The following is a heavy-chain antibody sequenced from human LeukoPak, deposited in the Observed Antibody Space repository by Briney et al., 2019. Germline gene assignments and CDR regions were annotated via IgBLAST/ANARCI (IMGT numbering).Heavy chain of an antibody. CDR1: GGSFSGYY. V-gene: IGHV4-34*01. Sequence: SETLSLTCAVYGGSFSGYYWSWIRQPPGKGLEWIGEINHSGSTNYNPSLKSRVTISVDTSKNQFSLKLSSVTAADTAVYYCAREGVEYYYDSSGAFDYWGQGTLVTVSS. CDR2: INHSGST. D-gene: IGHD3-22*01. CDR3: AREGVEYYYDSSGAFDY. J-gene: IGHJ4*02.